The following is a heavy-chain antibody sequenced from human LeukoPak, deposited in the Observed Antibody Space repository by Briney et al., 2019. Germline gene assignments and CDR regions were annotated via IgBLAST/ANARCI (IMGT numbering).Heavy chain of an antibody. D-gene: IGHD5-18*01. V-gene: IGHV4-59*01. J-gene: IGHJ6*02. CDR2: IYYSGST. CDR1: GGSISSYY. Sequence: SETLSLTCTVSGGSISSYYWSWIRQPPGKGLEWIGYIYYSGSTNYNPSLKSRVTISVDTSKNQFSLKLSSVTAADTAVYYCARDQKQLWLGSFYYYGMDVWGQGTTVTVSS. CDR3: ARDQKQLWLGSFYYYGMDV.